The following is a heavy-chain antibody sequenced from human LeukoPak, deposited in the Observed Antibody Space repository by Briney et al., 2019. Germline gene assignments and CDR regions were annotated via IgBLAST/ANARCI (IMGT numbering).Heavy chain of an antibody. V-gene: IGHV1-2*02. CDR3: AREIYYDILTGYYNRGYYYMDV. J-gene: IGHJ6*03. CDR2: INPNSGGT. CDR1: GYTFTGYY. Sequence: ASVKVSCKASGYTFTGYYMHWVRQAPGQGLEWMGWINPNSGGTNYAQKFQGRVTMTRDTSISTAHMELSRLRSDDTAVYYCAREIYYDILTGYYNRGYYYMDVWGKGTTVTVSS. D-gene: IGHD3-9*01.